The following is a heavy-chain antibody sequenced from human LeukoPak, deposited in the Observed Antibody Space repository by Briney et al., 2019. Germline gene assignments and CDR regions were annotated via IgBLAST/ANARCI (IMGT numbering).Heavy chain of an antibody. Sequence: ASVNVSCKVSGYTLTELSMHWVRQAPGKGLEWMGSFDPKDGETIYAQKFQGRVTMTEYTSTDTAYMELSSLRAEDTAVYYCARESITMIVEGGPHDAFDIWGQGTMVTVSS. CDR1: GYTLTELS. V-gene: IGHV1-24*01. CDR2: FDPKDGET. D-gene: IGHD3-22*01. CDR3: ARESITMIVEGGPHDAFDI. J-gene: IGHJ3*02.